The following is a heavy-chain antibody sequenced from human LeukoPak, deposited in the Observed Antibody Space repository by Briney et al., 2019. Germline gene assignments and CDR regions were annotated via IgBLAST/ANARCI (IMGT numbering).Heavy chain of an antibody. D-gene: IGHD4-17*01. V-gene: IGHV4-59*01. Sequence: SETLSLTCTVSGGSISSYYWSWIRQPPGKGLEWIGYIYYSGSTNYNPSLKSRVTISVDTSKNQFSLKLSSVTAADTAVYYCARVRARATVTLFGYWGQGTLVTVSS. CDR1: GGSISSYY. CDR2: IYYSGST. J-gene: IGHJ4*02. CDR3: ARVRARATVTLFGY.